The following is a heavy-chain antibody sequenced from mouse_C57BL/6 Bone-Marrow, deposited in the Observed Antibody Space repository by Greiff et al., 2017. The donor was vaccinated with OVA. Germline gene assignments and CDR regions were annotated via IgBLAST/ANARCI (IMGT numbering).Heavy chain of an antibody. Sequence: EVMLVESGGGLVKPGGSLKLSCAASGFTFSDYGMHWVRQAPEKGLEWVAYISSGSSTIYYADTVKGRFTISRDNAKNTLFLQMTSLRSEDTAMYYCARPHTIYYDYSWFAYWGQGTLVTVSA. D-gene: IGHD2-4*01. CDR3: ARPHTIYYDYSWFAY. V-gene: IGHV5-17*01. J-gene: IGHJ3*01. CDR2: ISSGSSTI. CDR1: GFTFSDYG.